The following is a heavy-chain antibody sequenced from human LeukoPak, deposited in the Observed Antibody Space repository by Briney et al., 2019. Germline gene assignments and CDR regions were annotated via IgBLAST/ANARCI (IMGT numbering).Heavy chain of an antibody. CDR2: INHSGST. J-gene: IGHJ4*02. CDR1: GGSFSGYY. V-gene: IGHV4-34*01. D-gene: IGHD3-16*01. CDR3: ARTAYDYVWGSSIDY. Sequence: SETLSLTCAVYGGSFSGYYWSWIRQPPGKGLEWIGEINHSGSTNYNPSLKSRVTISVDTSKNQFSLKLSSVTAADTAVYYCARTAYDYVWGSSIDYWGQGTLVTVSS.